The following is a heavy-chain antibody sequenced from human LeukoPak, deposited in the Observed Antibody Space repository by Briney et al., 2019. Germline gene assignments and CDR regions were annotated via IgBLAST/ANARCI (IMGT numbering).Heavy chain of an antibody. CDR3: ARDGSRLRLGELPL. CDR2: IWYDGSNK. J-gene: IGHJ4*02. V-gene: IGHV3-33*01. Sequence: PGGSLRLSCAASGFTFSSYGMHWVRQAPGKGLEWVAVIWYDGSNKYYADSVKGRFTISRDNSKNTLYLQMNSLRAEDTAVYYCARDGSRLRLGELPLWGQGTLVTVSS. D-gene: IGHD3-16*01. CDR1: GFTFSSYG.